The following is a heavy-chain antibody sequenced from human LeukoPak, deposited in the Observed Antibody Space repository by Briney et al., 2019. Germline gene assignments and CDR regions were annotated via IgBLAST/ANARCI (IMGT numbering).Heavy chain of an antibody. J-gene: IGHJ5*02. CDR1: GFTFSGYT. CDR3: AKASVAIPQYCNS. Sequence: PGGSLRLSCVASGFTFSGYTMNWVRQAPGKGLEWVSKIISSGTTIYYADSVKGRFTISRDNSRDTLFLQLNSLTAADTAMYFCAKASVAIPQYCNSWGQGTLVTVSS. CDR2: IISSGTTI. D-gene: IGHD2-2*02. V-gene: IGHV3-48*01.